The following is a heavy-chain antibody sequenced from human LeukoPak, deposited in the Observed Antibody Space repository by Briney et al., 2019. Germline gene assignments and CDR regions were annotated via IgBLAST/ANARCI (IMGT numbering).Heavy chain of an antibody. Sequence: SETLSLTCTVSGGSISSYYWSWIRQPPGKRLEWIGYIYYSGSTNYNPSLKSRVTISVDTSKNQFSLKLSSVTAADTAVYYCARFDYYGSGRHFDLWGRGTLVTVSS. CDR1: GGSISSYY. J-gene: IGHJ2*01. V-gene: IGHV4-59*01. CDR2: IYYSGST. D-gene: IGHD3-10*01. CDR3: ARFDYYGSGRHFDL.